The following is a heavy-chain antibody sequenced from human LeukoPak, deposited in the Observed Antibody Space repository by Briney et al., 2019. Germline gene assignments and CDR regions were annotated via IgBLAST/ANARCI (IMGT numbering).Heavy chain of an antibody. J-gene: IGHJ5*02. CDR2: IFYSGST. Sequence: PSETLSLTCTVSGGSINRSSRYYWGWIRQPPGKGLEWIGSIFYSGSTYYNPSLKSRVTISVDTSNNPFSLTLTSVTAADTAVYYCARHVPSTIFFNWFAPWGQGTLVTVSS. CDR1: GGSINRSSRYY. V-gene: IGHV4-39*01. CDR3: ARHVPSTIFFNWFAP. D-gene: IGHD3-3*01.